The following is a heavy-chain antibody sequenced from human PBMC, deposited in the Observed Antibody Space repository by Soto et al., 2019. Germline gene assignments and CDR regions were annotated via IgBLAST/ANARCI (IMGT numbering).Heavy chain of an antibody. CDR3: ASHGYDSSGHYLYYFDY. Sequence: QVQLQESGPGLVKPSETLSLTCTVSGGSISSYYWSWILQPPGKGLEWIGAIDYSGSTNYHPFLKCRVTISVDTSKHQFSLKLCSVTAADTAVYYCASHGYDSSGHYLYYFDYWGQGTLVTVSS. CDR2: IDYSGST. J-gene: IGHJ4*02. V-gene: IGHV4-59*08. D-gene: IGHD3-22*01. CDR1: GGSISSYY.